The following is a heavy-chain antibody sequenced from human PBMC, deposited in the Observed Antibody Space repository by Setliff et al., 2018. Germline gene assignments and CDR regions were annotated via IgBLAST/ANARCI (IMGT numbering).Heavy chain of an antibody. Sequence: PSETLSLTCTVSGYSISSGYYWSWFRQVPGKGLEWIAEIGHSDMPHYNPSLKSRVTISADTSKSEFSLRLNSVTAADSAVYYCARHGGWYFDLWGRGTLVTVSS. V-gene: IGHV4-38-2*02. CDR1: GYSISSGYY. J-gene: IGHJ2*01. CDR3: ARHGGWYFDL. CDR2: IGHSDMP. D-gene: IGHD4-17*01.